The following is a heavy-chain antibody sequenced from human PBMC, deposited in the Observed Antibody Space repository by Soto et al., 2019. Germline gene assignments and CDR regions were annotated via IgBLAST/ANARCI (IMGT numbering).Heavy chain of an antibody. D-gene: IGHD3-10*01. CDR1: GYTFTNYC. Sequence: ASVKVSCKASGYTFTNYCITWVRQAPGQGLEWMGWISHWGKTDYAQKFQGRVTMTTDSSASTAFMELRSLRSDDTAMYFCARDLDGSGSYYTDYWGQGTLVTVSS. CDR3: ARDLDGSGSYYTDY. V-gene: IGHV1-18*01. J-gene: IGHJ4*02. CDR2: ISHWGKT.